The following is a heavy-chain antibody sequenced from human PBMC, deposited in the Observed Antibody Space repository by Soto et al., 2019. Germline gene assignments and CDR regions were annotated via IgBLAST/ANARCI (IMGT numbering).Heavy chain of an antibody. CDR1: GFSFSSYA. CDR3: ARDRYLDSYAFDS. Sequence: QVQLVESGGGVVQPGRSLRLSCAASGFSFSSYAMHWVRQAPGKGLEWVSVISFEGNDKYYADSVKCRFTISRDENENTLYLQMNSLRPEDTAVYYCARDRYLDSYAFDSWGQGTLVTVSS. CDR2: ISFEGNDK. D-gene: IGHD3-9*01. V-gene: IGHV3-30-3*01. J-gene: IGHJ4*02.